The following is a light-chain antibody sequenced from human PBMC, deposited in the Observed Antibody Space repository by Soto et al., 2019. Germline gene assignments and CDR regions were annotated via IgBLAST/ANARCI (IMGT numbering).Light chain of an antibody. Sequence: QSVLTQPPSASGAPGQRVSISCSGTRSNIGVNAVSWYQQFPGTAPKLLIFSNNQQPSGVPDRFSDSKSGTSASLAISGLQSEDEADYYCAVWDDNLNGPLFGGGTQLTVL. CDR2: SNN. V-gene: IGLV1-44*01. J-gene: IGLJ3*02. CDR1: RSNIGVNA. CDR3: AVWDDNLNGPL.